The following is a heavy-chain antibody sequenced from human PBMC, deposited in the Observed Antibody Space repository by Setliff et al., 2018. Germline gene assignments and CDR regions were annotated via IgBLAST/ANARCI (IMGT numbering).Heavy chain of an antibody. D-gene: IGHD3-22*01. CDR2: ISGSGGST. J-gene: IGHJ4*02. Sequence: LRLSCAASRFTFSNYWMSWVRQAPGKGLEWVSAISGSGGSTYYADSVKGRFTISRDNSKNTLYLQLNSLRAEDTAIYYCAGGYPSNFDYWGQGTLVTVSS. CDR1: RFTFSNYW. V-gene: IGHV3-23*01. CDR3: AGGYPSNFDY.